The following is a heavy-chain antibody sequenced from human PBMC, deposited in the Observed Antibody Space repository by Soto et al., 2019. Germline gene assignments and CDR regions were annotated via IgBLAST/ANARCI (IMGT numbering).Heavy chain of an antibody. CDR2: INPNRGGT. CDR1: GYTFTGYY. D-gene: IGHD2-15*01. J-gene: IGHJ6*02. CDR3: ARGGKENNLDYYGMDV. Sequence: ASVKVSCKASGYTFTGYYMHWVRQAPGQGLEWMGWINPNRGGTNYAQKFQGWVTMTRGTSISTAYMELSRLRSDDTAVHYCARGGKENNLDYYGMDVWGQGTTVTVSS. V-gene: IGHV1-2*04.